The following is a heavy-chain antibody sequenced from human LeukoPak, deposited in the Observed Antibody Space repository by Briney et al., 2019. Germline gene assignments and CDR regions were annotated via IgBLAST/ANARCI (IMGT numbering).Heavy chain of an antibody. CDR3: ANVAKGRFFFYHMDV. V-gene: IGHV1-18*01. Sequence: GASVRVSCKASGRTNHRFGVTWVRQAPGQGLEWIGWISSDNGIPRYADKFQGRVTISADTSTTTAYIEMRSLTYDDTAVYFCANVAKGRFFFYHMDVWGKGTTVTVSS. J-gene: IGHJ6*04. CDR2: ISSDNGIP. CDR1: GRTNHRFG. D-gene: IGHD2-2*01.